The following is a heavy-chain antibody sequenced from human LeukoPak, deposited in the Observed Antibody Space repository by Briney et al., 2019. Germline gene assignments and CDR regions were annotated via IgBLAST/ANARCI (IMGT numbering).Heavy chain of an antibody. CDR3: ASRYYDSSGYYFTVPYYFDY. D-gene: IGHD3-22*01. V-gene: IGHV5-51*01. CDR2: IYPGDSDT. Sequence: GESLKISCKGSGYSFTSYWIGWVRKMPGKGLEWMGIIYPGDSDTRYSPSFQGQVTISADKSISTAYLQWSSLKASDTAMYYCASRYYDSSGYYFTVPYYFDYWGQGTLVTVSS. CDR1: GYSFTSYW. J-gene: IGHJ4*02.